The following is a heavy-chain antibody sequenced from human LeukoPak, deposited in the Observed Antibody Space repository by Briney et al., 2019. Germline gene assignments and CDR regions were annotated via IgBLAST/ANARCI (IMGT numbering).Heavy chain of an antibody. CDR1: GGSFNSYY. J-gene: IGHJ4*02. V-gene: IGHV4-59*01. Sequence: SETLSLTCTVSGGSFNSYYWSWIRQPPGKGLEWIGYIYYSGSTNYNPSLKSRVTISIDMSKNQFSLKLRSVTVADTAVYYCARGPTKNYFDYWGQGTLVTVSS. CDR3: ARGPTKNYFDY. CDR2: IYYSGST.